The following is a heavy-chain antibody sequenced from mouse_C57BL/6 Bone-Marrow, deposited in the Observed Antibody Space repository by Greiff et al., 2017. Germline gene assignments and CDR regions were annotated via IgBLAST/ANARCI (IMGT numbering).Heavy chain of an antibody. Sequence: QVQLQQPGAELVRPGTSVKLSCKASGYTFTSYWMHWVKQRPGQGLVWIGVIDPSDSYTNYNQKCKGKATLTVDTSSSTAYMQLSSLTSEDSAVYYCARGLPWDVGFADWGQGTLVTVSA. J-gene: IGHJ3*01. D-gene: IGHD4-1*01. CDR1: GYTFTSYW. V-gene: IGHV1-59*01. CDR2: IDPSDSYT. CDR3: ARGLPWDVGFAD.